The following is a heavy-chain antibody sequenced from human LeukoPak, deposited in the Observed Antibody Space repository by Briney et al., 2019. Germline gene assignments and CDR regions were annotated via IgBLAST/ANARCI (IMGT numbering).Heavy chain of an antibody. CDR2: ISSSGSTI. Sequence: GGSLRLSCAASGFTFSSYEMNWVRQAPGKGLEWVSYISSSGSTIYYADSVKGRFTISRDNAKNSLYLQMNSLRAEDTAVYYCAREMGGYPFDYWGQGTLVTVSS. J-gene: IGHJ4*02. CDR3: AREMGGYPFDY. D-gene: IGHD5-12*01. CDR1: GFTFSSYE. V-gene: IGHV3-48*03.